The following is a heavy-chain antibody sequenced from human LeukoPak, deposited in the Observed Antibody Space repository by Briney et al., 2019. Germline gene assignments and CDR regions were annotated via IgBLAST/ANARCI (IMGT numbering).Heavy chain of an antibody. CDR3: AKDLIDGDIVVVVAAYFDY. CDR1: GFTFSSYA. V-gene: IGHV3-23*01. CDR2: ISGSGGST. J-gene: IGHJ4*02. Sequence: PGGSLRLSCAASGFTFSSYAMSLVRQAPGKGLEWVSAISGSGGSTYYADSAKGRFTISRDNSKNTLYLQMNSLRAEGTAVYYCAKDLIDGDIVVVVAAYFDYWGQGTLVTVSS. D-gene: IGHD2-15*01.